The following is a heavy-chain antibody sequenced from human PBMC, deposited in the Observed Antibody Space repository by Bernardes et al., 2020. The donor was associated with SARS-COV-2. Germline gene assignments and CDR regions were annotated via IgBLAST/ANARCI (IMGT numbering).Heavy chain of an antibody. D-gene: IGHD3-9*01. J-gene: IGHJ4*02. CDR3: VRMLTGTFFDF. V-gene: IGHV3-53*01. CDR2: LFRGGST. CDR1: GVTVQTSL. Sequence: GGSLRLSCAASGVTVQTSLLRWVRQGPGKGPGCVASLFRGGSTYYADSVTGRFTISRDNSKNTLYLQMNSLRADDTAFYYCVRMLTGTFFDFWGQGTLVTVSS.